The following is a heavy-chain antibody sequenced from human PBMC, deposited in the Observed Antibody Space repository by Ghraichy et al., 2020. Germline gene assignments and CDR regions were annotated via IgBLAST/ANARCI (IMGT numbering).Heavy chain of an antibody. CDR1: GYTFTSYY. CDR3: ARARHIVVVTAPRELMDV. D-gene: IGHD2-21*02. V-gene: IGHV1-46*01. Sequence: ASVKVSCKASGYTFTSYYMHWVRQAPGQGLNWMGIINPSGGSTSYAQKFQGRVTMTRDTSTSTVYMELSSLRSEDTAVYYCARARHIVVVTAPRELMDVWGQGTTVTVSS. CDR2: INPSGGST. J-gene: IGHJ6*02.